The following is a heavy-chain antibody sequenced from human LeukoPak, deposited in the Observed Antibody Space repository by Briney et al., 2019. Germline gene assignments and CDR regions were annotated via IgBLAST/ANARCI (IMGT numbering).Heavy chain of an antibody. J-gene: IGHJ4*02. Sequence: GGSLRLSCAASGFTFNSYLMSWVRQAPGKGLEWVSVLFTGGGRTLYADSVKGRFTISGDTSRTTLYLQMNGLRAEDTAVYYCAKECDYSPGHKFDLWGQGTLVTVSS. CDR2: LFTGGGRT. CDR3: AKECDYSPGHKFDL. CDR1: GFTFNSYL. D-gene: IGHD3-10*01. V-gene: IGHV3-23*01.